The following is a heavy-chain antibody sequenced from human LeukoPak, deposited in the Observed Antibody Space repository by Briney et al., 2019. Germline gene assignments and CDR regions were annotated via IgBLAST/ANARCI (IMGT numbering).Heavy chain of an antibody. D-gene: IGHD3-10*01. J-gene: IGHJ4*02. CDR2: ISYDGSNK. CDR1: GFTVSSNY. CDR3: AKGYGSGSYCTDY. V-gene: IGHV3-30*18. Sequence: PGGSLRLSCAASGFTVSSNYMSWVRQAPGKGLEWVAFISYDGSNKYYADSVKGRITISRDNSRSTLYLQMNSLRAEDTAVFYCAKGYGSGSYCTDYWGQGTLVTVSS.